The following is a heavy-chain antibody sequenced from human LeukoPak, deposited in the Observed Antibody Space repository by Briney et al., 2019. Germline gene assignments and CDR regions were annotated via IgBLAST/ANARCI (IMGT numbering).Heavy chain of an antibody. Sequence: SETLSLTCTVSGGSISSSSYYWGWIRQPPGKGLEWIGSIYYSGSTYYNPSLKSRVTISVDTSKNQFSLKLSFVTAADTAVYYCARGPHNFGIVFDPWGQGTLVTVSS. CDR1: GGSISSSSYY. J-gene: IGHJ5*02. D-gene: IGHD1-1*01. V-gene: IGHV4-39*07. CDR3: ARGPHNFGIVFDP. CDR2: IYYSGST.